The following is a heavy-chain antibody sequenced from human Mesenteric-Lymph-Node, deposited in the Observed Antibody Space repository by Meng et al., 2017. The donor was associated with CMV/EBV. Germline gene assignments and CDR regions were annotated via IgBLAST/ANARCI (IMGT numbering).Heavy chain of an antibody. CDR3: ARTYDFWSGTDY. J-gene: IGHJ4*02. CDR1: GFTFSSYS. Sequence: GESLKISCAASGFTFSSYSMNWVRQAPGKGLEWVSSISSSSYIYYADSVKGRFTISRDNAKNSLYLQMNSLRAEDTAVYYCARTYDFWSGTDYWGQGTLVTVSS. D-gene: IGHD3-3*01. CDR2: ISSSSYI. V-gene: IGHV3-21*01.